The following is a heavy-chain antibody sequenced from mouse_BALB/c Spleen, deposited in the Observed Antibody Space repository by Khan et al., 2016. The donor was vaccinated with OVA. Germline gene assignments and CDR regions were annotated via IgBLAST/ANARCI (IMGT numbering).Heavy chain of an antibody. Sequence: QVQLKESGAEQAKPGASVKMSCKTSGYTFSSDWMHWVKQRPGQGLEWIGYINPTSGYTEYNEKFKDKATLSAEKSFSTAYLQLTSLTSEDSAVYYCARDRIDYWGQGTALTVSS. J-gene: IGHJ2*01. CDR1: GYTFSSDW. CDR3: ARDRIDY. V-gene: IGHV1-7*01. CDR2: INPTSGYT.